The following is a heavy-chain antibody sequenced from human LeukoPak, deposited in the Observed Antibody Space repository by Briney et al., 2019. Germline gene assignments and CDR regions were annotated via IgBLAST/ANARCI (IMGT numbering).Heavy chain of an antibody. V-gene: IGHV4-59*01. D-gene: IGHD3-22*01. CDR1: SGSISSFY. CDR2: ISYSGIT. Sequence: PSETLSLTCTFSSGSISSFYWSWIRQPPGKGLEWIGYISYSGITKYNPSLKSRVTISIDTSKNQFSLRLSSVTAADTAVYYCARGQGRFDYDSSGYYITDLDYWGQGTLGTVSS. J-gene: IGHJ4*02. CDR3: ARGQGRFDYDSSGYYITDLDY.